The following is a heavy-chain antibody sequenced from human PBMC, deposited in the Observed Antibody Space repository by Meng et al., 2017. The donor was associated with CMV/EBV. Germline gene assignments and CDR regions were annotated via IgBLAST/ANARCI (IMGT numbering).Heavy chain of an antibody. Sequence: SLKISRAASGFTFDDYAMHWVRQAPGKGLEWVSGISWNSGSIGYADSVKGRFTISRDNAKNSLYLQMNSLRAEDTALYYCAKDPFTTGTTGSFDYWGQGTLVTV. CDR2: ISWNSGSI. CDR3: AKDPFTTGTTGSFDY. J-gene: IGHJ4*02. V-gene: IGHV3-9*01. CDR1: GFTFDDYA. D-gene: IGHD1-1*01.